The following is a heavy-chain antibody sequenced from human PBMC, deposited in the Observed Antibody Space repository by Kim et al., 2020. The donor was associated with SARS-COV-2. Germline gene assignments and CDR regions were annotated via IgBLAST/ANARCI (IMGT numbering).Heavy chain of an antibody. J-gene: IGHJ4*02. CDR2: IIPIFGTA. Sequence: SVKVSCKASGGTFSSYAISWVRQAPGQGLEWMGGIIPIFGTANYAQKFQGRVTITADESTSTAYMELSSLRSEDTAVYYCGLGATIGPTADWGQGTLVTVSS. CDR1: GGTFSSYA. D-gene: IGHD5-12*01. CDR3: GLGATIGPTAD. V-gene: IGHV1-69*13.